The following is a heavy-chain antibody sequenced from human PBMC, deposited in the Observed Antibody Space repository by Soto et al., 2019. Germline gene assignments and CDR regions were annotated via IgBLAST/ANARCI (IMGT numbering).Heavy chain of an antibody. D-gene: IGHD6-19*01. Sequence: SVKVSCKASGGTFKSFTFTWVHQAPGQGLEWMGGFIPIFETATYAQKFQDRVTITADESRSTVSMELSSLRSADTAVYYCATKAVSGWFFDYWGQGTVVTVSS. CDR2: FIPIFETA. J-gene: IGHJ4*02. V-gene: IGHV1-69*13. CDR1: GGTFKSFT. CDR3: ATKAVSGWFFDY.